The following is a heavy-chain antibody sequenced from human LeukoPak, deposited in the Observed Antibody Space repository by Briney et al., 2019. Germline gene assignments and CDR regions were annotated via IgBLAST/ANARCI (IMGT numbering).Heavy chain of an antibody. D-gene: IGHD3-22*01. V-gene: IGHV1-69*13. Sequence: GASVKVSCKTSGGTFSKYTISWVRQRPGQGLEWMGGITPLFGTANYAQKFQGRVTITADESASTAYMELSSLRSEDTAVYYCARDLASSGYYWDWGQGTLVTVSS. CDR1: GGTFSKYT. CDR2: ITPLFGTA. CDR3: ARDLASSGYYWD. J-gene: IGHJ1*01.